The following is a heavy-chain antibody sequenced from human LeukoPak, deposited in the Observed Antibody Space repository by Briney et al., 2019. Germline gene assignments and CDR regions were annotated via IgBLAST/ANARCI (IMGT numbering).Heavy chain of an antibody. V-gene: IGHV3-21*01. CDR1: GFTFSNAW. CDR2: ISSSSSYI. D-gene: IGHD4-17*01. J-gene: IGHJ4*02. CDR3: ARSRYGDAHYFDY. Sequence: GGSLRLSCAASGFTFSNAWMNWVRQAPGKGLEWVSSISSSSSYIYYADSVKGRFTVSRDNAKNSLYLQMNSLRAEDTAVYYCARSRYGDAHYFDYWGQGTLVTVSS.